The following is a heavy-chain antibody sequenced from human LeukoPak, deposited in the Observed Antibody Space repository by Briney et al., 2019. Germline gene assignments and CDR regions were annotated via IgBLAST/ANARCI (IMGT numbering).Heavy chain of an antibody. D-gene: IGHD2-15*01. Sequence: GESLKISCKGSGYNFTTYWIGWVRQIPGKGLEWMGSIYPGDSETRYGPSFQGQLIISAGKSISTAYLQWSSLKASDTAMYYCARRDCSGGRCYGYWGQGTLVTVSS. J-gene: IGHJ4*02. V-gene: IGHV5-51*01. CDR2: IYPGDSET. CDR3: ARRDCSGGRCYGY. CDR1: GYNFTTYW.